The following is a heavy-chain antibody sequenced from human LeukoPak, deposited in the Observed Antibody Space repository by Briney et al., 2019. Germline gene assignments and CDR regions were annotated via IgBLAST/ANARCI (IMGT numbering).Heavy chain of an antibody. J-gene: IGHJ2*01. CDR1: GFTFGTFG. CDR3: TRELLSSGTGYFDL. V-gene: IGHV3-23*01. Sequence: GGSLRLSCEASGFTFGTFGMAWVRQSPGKGLQWVSGITGSSTWTYYAASVKGRFTVSRDNSQNKLHLQMTSLRADDTAVYYCTRELLSSGTGYFDLWGRGTLVTVSS. CDR2: ITGSSTWT. D-gene: IGHD3-10*01.